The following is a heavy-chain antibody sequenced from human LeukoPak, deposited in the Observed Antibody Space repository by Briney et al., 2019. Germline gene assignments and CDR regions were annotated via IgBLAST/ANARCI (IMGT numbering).Heavy chain of an antibody. CDR3: ARGSRFGELHTFDY. CDR2: ISSSVSTI. CDR1: AFTFSDYY. J-gene: IGHJ4*02. V-gene: IGHV3-11*01. D-gene: IGHD3-10*01. Sequence: SLRPSCAASAFTFSDYYISRIRQVPGPGREWVSYISSSVSTIYYADSVKGRFTISRDNAKNSLYLQMNSLRAEDTAVYYCARGSRFGELHTFDYWGQGTLVTVSS.